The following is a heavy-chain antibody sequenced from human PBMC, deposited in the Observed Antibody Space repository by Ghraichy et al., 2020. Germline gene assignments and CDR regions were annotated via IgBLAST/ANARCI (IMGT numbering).Heavy chain of an antibody. V-gene: IGHV3-23*01. D-gene: IGHD3-10*01. CDR1: GFIFNNYA. CDR3: AKVGLIDMIRGARSSLDY. CDR2: ISGGGGST. J-gene: IGHJ4*02. Sequence: GGSLRLSCAASGFIFNNYAITWVRQAPGKGLEWLSVISGGGGSTYYADSVKGRFTISRDNSKNTVSLQMNTLRAEDTALYYCAKVGLIDMIRGARSSLDYWGQGTQVTVSS.